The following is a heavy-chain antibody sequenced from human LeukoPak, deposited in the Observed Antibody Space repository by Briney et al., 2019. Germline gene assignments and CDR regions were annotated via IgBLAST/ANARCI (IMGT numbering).Heavy chain of an antibody. CDR1: GFTFSSYG. J-gene: IGHJ6*03. D-gene: IGHD3-22*01. CDR3: ATTYYYDSSGYYASGYYYYMDV. CDR2: IRYDGSNK. Sequence: PGGSLRLSCAASGFTFSSYGMHWVRQAPGKGLECVAFIRYDGSNKYYADSVKGRFTISRDNSKNTLYLQMNSLRAEDTAVYYCATTYYYDSSGYYASGYYYYMDVWGKGTTVTVSS. V-gene: IGHV3-30*02.